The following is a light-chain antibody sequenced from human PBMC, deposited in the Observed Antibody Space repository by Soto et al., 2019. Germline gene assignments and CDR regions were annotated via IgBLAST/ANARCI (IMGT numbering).Light chain of an antibody. V-gene: IGLV2-14*01. CDR1: SSDVGGYNY. CDR2: DVS. J-gene: IGLJ1*01. CDR3: SSYTSSSTRV. Sequence: QSVLTQPASVSGSPGQSSTISCTGTSSDVGGYNYVSGYQQHLGKAPKLMIFDVSNLPSGVSNHFSGSKSGNTASLTISGLQAEDEADYYCSSYTSSSTRVFGTGPKLTVL.